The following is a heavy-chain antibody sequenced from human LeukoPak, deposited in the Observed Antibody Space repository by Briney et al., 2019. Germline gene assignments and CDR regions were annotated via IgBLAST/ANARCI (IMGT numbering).Heavy chain of an antibody. Sequence: SQTLSLTCTVSGGSISSRAYYWGWIRQHPGKGPEWIGYIYYSGSTYYNPSLKSRVIISLNTSKTQFSLKLSSVTAADTAVYYCGRADGTIYYFDSWGQGTVVTVSS. J-gene: IGHJ4*02. CDR1: GGSISSRAYY. D-gene: IGHD5-24*01. CDR3: GRADGTIYYFDS. V-gene: IGHV4-31*03. CDR2: IYYSGST.